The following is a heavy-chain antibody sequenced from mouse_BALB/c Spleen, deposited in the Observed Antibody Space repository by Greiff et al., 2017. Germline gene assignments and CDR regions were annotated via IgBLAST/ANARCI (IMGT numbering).Heavy chain of an antibody. J-gene: IGHJ4*01. V-gene: IGHV2-6-6*01. Sequence: VKLMESGPGLVAPSQSLSITCTVSGFSLTNSGVHWVRQSPGKGLEWLGVIWGDGSTNYNSAFKSRLSISKDNSKSQVFLKMNSLQTDDTARYYCAKRGYGNFYAMDYWGQGTSVTVSS. CDR3: AKRGYGNFYAMDY. CDR2: IWGDGST. D-gene: IGHD2-10*02. CDR1: GFSLTNSG.